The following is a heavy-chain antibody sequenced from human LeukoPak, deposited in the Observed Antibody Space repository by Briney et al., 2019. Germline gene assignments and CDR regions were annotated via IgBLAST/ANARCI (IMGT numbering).Heavy chain of an antibody. Sequence: SETLSLTCSVSGDSINSYYWSWIRQPPRKGLEWIGYIYHSGSTNYNPSLKSRVTISVDTSKNHFSLKLNSVTAADTAVYYCARLNVLNSSVLHHFDHWGQGTLVTVSS. J-gene: IGHJ4*02. CDR2: IYHSGST. V-gene: IGHV4-59*08. CDR1: GDSINSYY. D-gene: IGHD6-13*01. CDR3: ARLNVLNSSVLHHFDH.